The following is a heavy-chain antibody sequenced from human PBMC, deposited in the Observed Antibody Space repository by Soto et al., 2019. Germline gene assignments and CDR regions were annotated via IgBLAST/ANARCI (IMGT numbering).Heavy chain of an antibody. D-gene: IGHD3-22*01. V-gene: IGHV4-39*01. Sequence: ETLSLTCTVSGGSISSSSYYWGWIRQPPGKGLEWIGSIYYSGSTYYNPSLKSRVTISVDTSKNQFSLKLSSVTAADTAVYYCARHQRGTGEGYYDSSGYYYWGQGTLVTVSS. CDR1: GGSISSSSYY. CDR3: ARHQRGTGEGYYDSSGYYY. J-gene: IGHJ4*02. CDR2: IYYSGST.